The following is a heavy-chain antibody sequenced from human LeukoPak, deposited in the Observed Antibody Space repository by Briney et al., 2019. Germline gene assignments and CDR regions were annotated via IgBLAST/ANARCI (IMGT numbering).Heavy chain of an antibody. Sequence: GASVKVSCKASGYTFSSYGISWVRQAPGQGLEWMGWISAYNHNTNYAQKLQDRVTMTTDTSTSTAYMELRSLRSDDTAVYHCAREGVATIVDYWGQGTLVTVSS. J-gene: IGHJ4*02. CDR1: GYTFSSYG. CDR2: ISAYNHNT. V-gene: IGHV1-18*01. CDR3: AREGVATIVDY. D-gene: IGHD5-24*01.